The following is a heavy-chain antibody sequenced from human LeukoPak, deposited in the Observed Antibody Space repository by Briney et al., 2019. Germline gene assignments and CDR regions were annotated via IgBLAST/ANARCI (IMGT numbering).Heavy chain of an antibody. V-gene: IGHV3-21*01. J-gene: IGHJ4*02. CDR2: ISSSSSYI. CDR3: ARIRFPSYYFDY. CDR1: GFTFSSYS. Sequence: GGSLRLSCAASGFTFSSYSMNWVRRAPGKGLEWVSSISSSSSYIYYADSVKGRFTISRDNAKNSLYLQMNSLRAEDTAVYYCARIRFPSYYFDYWGQGTLVTVSS.